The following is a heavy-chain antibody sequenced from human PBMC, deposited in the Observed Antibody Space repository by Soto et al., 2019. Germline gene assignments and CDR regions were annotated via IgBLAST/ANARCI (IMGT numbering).Heavy chain of an antibody. J-gene: IGHJ5*02. CDR2: IYYSGST. V-gene: IGHV4-31*03. CDR1: GGSISSGGYY. Sequence: QVQLQESGPGLVKPSQTLSLTCTVSGGSISSGGYYWSWIRQHPGKGLEWIGYIYYSGSTYYNPSPTRRVTISVDTSKTPFSRKLSSVTAADTAVYYGARSVAPWGQGTLVTVSP. CDR3: ARSVAP.